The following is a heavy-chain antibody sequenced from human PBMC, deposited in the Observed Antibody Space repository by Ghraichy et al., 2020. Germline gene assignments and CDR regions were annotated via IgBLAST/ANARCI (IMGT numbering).Heavy chain of an antibody. Sequence: GGSLRLSCAASGFTFSSYEMNWVRQAPGKGLEWVSYISSSGSTIYYADSVKGRFTISRDNAKNSLYLQMNSLRAEDTAVYYCARDGRDGYNSYYYYMDVWGKGTTVTVSS. CDR2: ISSSGSTI. CDR3: ARDGRDGYNSYYYYMDV. D-gene: IGHD5-24*01. J-gene: IGHJ6*03. CDR1: GFTFSSYE. V-gene: IGHV3-48*03.